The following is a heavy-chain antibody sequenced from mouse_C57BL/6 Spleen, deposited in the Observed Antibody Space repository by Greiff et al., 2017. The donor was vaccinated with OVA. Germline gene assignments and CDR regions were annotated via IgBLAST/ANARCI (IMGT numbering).Heavy chain of an antibody. CDR2: IFPGSGST. V-gene: IGHV1-75*01. J-gene: IGHJ2*01. CDR1: GYTFTDYY. Sequence: QVQLKQSGPELVKPGASVKISCKASGYTFTDYYINWVKQRPGQGLEWIGWIFPGSGSTYYNEKFKGKATLTVDKSSSTAYMLLSSLTSEDSAVYFCAKGTTVVEGVRYFDYWGQGTTLTVSS. D-gene: IGHD1-1*01. CDR3: AKGTTVVEGVRYFDY.